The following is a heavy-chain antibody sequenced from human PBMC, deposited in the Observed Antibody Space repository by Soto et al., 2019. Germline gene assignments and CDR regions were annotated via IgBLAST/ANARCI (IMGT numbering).Heavy chain of an antibody. CDR2: IYSGGST. V-gene: IGHV3-53*01. J-gene: IGHJ6*02. D-gene: IGHD3-10*01. CDR3: ARGLQARVRGAAQGGMEV. Sequence: WGSLRLSCAASRFTVSSNYMRWVRQAPGKGLEWVSVIYSGGSTYYAESVKGRFTISRDNSKNTLYLQMNSLRAEDTAVYYCARGLQARVRGAAQGGMEVCGEGTTVTVSS. CDR1: RFTVSSNY.